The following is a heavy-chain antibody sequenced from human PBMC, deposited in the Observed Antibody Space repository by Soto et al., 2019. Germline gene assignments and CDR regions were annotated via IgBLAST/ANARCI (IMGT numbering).Heavy chain of an antibody. Sequence: SETLSLTCTVSGGSISSYYWSWIRQPPGKGLEWIGYIYYSGSTNYNPSLKSRVTISVDTSKNQFSLKLSSVTAADTAVYYCARGPDGYNWDYWGQGTLVTVSS. CDR3: ARGPDGYNWDY. J-gene: IGHJ4*02. CDR2: IYYSGST. CDR1: GGSISSYY. D-gene: IGHD5-12*01. V-gene: IGHV4-59*01.